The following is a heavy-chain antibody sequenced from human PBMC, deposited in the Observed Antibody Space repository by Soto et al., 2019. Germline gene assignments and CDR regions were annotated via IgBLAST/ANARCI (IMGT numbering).Heavy chain of an antibody. Sequence: SETLSLTCTVSGGSISSSSYYWGWIRQPPGKGLEWIGSIYYSGSTYYNPSLKSRVTISVDTSKNQFSLKLSSVTAADTAVYYCASYTYYDFWSGYLFFDYWGQGTLVTVSS. CDR3: ASYTYYDFWSGYLFFDY. CDR2: IYYSGST. D-gene: IGHD3-3*01. V-gene: IGHV4-39*01. CDR1: GGSISSSSYY. J-gene: IGHJ4*02.